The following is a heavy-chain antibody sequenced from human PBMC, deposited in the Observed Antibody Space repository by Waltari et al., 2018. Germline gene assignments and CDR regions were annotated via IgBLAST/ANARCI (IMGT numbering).Heavy chain of an antibody. CDR2: IIPIFGTA. D-gene: IGHD6-13*01. J-gene: IGHJ5*02. Sequence: QVQLVQSGAEVKKPGSSVKVSCKASRGTFSSYAISWVRQAPGKGLEWMGGIIPIFGTANYAQKFQGRVTITADESTSTAYMELSSLRSEDTAVYYCARGEMLGIAAAGTLNWFDPWGQGTLVTVSS. V-gene: IGHV1-69*12. CDR1: RGTFSSYA. CDR3: ARGEMLGIAAAGTLNWFDP.